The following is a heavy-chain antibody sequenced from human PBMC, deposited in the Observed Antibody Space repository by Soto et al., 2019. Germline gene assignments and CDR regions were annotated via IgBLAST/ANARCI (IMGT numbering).Heavy chain of an antibody. CDR2: IYFSGGT. D-gene: IGHD1-26*01. V-gene: IGHV4-30-4*01. Sequence: VQLQESGPGLVRPSETLSLTCTVSGGSISSGNFYWSWIRQPPGKGLEWIGYIYFSGGTSYSPSLKSRLTISLNTSNNQFSLKLTSVTAADTAVYYCAHDSHGGNTSFDLWCQGALVTVSS. CDR3: AHDSHGGNTSFDL. J-gene: IGHJ4*02. CDR1: GGSISSGNFY.